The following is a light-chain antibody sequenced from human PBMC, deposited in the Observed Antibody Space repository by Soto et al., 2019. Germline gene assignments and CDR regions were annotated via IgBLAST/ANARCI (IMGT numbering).Light chain of an antibody. CDR1: QDIRKY. V-gene: IGKV1-33*01. J-gene: IGKJ5*01. Sequence: DIHITQPPSSLSASVGDRVTITCQASQDIRKYLNWYQQKPGKAPKILIYDASKLETGVPSRFSGSGSGTDFTFTISILQPEDIAPYYSQHYDNRPITFGQGTRLDI. CDR2: DAS. CDR3: QHYDNRPIT.